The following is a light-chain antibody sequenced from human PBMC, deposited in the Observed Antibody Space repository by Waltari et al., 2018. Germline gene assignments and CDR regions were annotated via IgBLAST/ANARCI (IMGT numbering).Light chain of an antibody. CDR3: QTGGHGTWV. CDR2: VNSDGSH. J-gene: IGLJ3*02. CDR1: SGHSINV. V-gene: IGLV4-69*01. Sequence: QLVLTQSPSASASLGASVKLPCTLSSGHSINVIALHQKQPEKGPRYLMKVNSDGSHSKGDETPDRFSGSSSGAERYLTISNLQPEDEADYYCQTGGHGTWVFGGGTKVTVL.